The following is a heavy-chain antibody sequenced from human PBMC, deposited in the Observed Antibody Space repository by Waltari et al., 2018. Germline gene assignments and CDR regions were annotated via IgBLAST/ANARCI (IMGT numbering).Heavy chain of an antibody. CDR1: GYPFTGYY. D-gene: IGHD2-15*01. V-gene: IGHV1-2*02. CDR3: AKRGACSGGSCYTGSLDY. CDR2: INPNSGGT. J-gene: IGHJ4*02. Sequence: QVQLVQSGAEVKKPGASVTVSCKASGYPFTGYYMHWVRQAPGQGLEWMGWINPNSGGTNYAQKFQGRVTMTRDTSISTAYMELSRLRSDDTAVYYCAKRGACSGGSCYTGSLDYWGQGTLVTVSS.